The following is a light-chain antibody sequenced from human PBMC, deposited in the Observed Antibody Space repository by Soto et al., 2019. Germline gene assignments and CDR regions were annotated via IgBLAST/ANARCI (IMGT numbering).Light chain of an antibody. V-gene: IGKV1-12*01. J-gene: IGKJ4*01. CDR3: QQGNRFPLT. CDR1: QAINRY. Sequence: DIQMTQSPSSVSASVGVRVTITCRASQAINRYLAWYQQKPGKAPNLLIYTTSSLQSGVPSRFSGSGSGTDFTLTICSLEPEDFATYYCQQGNRFPLTFGGGTKVEIK. CDR2: TTS.